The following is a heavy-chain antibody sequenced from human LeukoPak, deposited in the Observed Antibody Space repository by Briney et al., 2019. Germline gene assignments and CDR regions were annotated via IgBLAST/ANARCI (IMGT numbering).Heavy chain of an antibody. CDR1: GFTFSSYW. D-gene: IGHD3-10*01. CDR3: AKDDAWLRFGE. V-gene: IGHV3-23*01. CDR2: ISPSADIK. Sequence: GGSLRLSCAASGFTFSSYWMSWVRQAPGKGLEWVSGISPSADIKYYADSVKGRFTISRDNSKNMLYLEVISLTADDTAVYYCAKDDAWLRFGEWSQGTLVTVSS. J-gene: IGHJ4*02.